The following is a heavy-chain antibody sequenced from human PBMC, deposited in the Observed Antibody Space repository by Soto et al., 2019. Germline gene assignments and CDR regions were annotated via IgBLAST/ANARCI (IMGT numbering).Heavy chain of an antibody. V-gene: IGHV1-69*02. CDR2: IIPILGIA. CDR3: ARAEYSGYATSDPFDS. Sequence: QVQLVQSGAEVKKPGSSVKVSCKASGGTFSSYTISWVRQAPGQGLEWMGRIIPILGIANYAQKFQGRVTIVPDKSTSTAYMELSSLKSYDTAVNYNARAEYSGYATSDPFDSWGQGTMVTVSS. J-gene: IGHJ3*02. CDR1: GGTFSSYT. D-gene: IGHD5-12*01.